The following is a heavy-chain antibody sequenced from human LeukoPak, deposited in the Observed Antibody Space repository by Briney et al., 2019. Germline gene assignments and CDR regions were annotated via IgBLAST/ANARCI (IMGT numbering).Heavy chain of an antibody. Sequence: ASVKVSCKASGYTFTGYYMHWVRQAPGQGLEWMGWINPNSGGTNYAQKFQGRVTMTRDTSISTAYMELSRLRSDDTAVYYCARDTTLSSSSWSLEEGAASTPGDYWGQGTLVTVSS. V-gene: IGHV1-2*02. CDR1: GYTFTGYY. CDR2: INPNSGGT. D-gene: IGHD6-13*01. J-gene: IGHJ4*02. CDR3: ARDTTLSSSSWSLEEGAASTPGDY.